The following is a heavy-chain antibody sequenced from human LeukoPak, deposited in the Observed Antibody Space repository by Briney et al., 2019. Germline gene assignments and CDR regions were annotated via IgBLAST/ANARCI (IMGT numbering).Heavy chain of an antibody. V-gene: IGHV3-23*01. J-gene: IGHJ3*01. D-gene: IGHD5-24*01. CDR3: AKDIQLSA. Sequence: AGSLRLSCAASGCNFNDAAMTWVRQAPGKGLEWVSLIASSGRNTYYTDSVRGRFTISRGNSKKTLSLQMNSLRVEDTAIYYCAKDIQLSAWGLGTMVTVSS. CDR2: IASSGRNT. CDR1: GCNFNDAA.